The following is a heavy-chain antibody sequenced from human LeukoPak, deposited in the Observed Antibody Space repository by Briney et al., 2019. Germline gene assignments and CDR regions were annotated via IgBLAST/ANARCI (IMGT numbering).Heavy chain of an antibody. Sequence: PGGSLRLSCAASGFTFSSYAMSWVRQAPGKGLEWVSAISGSGGSTYYADSVKGRFTISRDNPKNTLYLQMNSLRAEDTAVYYCAKDLEMATFYFDYWGQGTLVTVSS. CDR1: GFTFSSYA. CDR2: ISGSGGST. V-gene: IGHV3-23*01. CDR3: AKDLEMATFYFDY. D-gene: IGHD5-24*01. J-gene: IGHJ4*02.